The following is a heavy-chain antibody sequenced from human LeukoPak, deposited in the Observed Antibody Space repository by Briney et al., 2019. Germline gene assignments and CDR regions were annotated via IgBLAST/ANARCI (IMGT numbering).Heavy chain of an antibody. J-gene: IGHJ5*02. CDR2: ISSSGSTI. CDR1: GFTFSTYW. D-gene: IGHD6-19*01. CDR3: AREGVAGTPHWFDP. V-gene: IGHV3-11*01. Sequence: GGSLRLSCAASGFTFSTYWMSWVRQAPGKGLEWVSYISSSGSTIYYADSVKGRFTISRDNAKNSLYLQMNSLRAEDTAVYYCAREGVAGTPHWFDPWGQGTLVTVSS.